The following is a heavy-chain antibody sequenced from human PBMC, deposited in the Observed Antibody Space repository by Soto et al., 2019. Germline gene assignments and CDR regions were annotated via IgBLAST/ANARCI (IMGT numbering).Heavy chain of an antibody. D-gene: IGHD3-3*01. CDR3: AKGLPERRSAYYRYNWFDP. CDR2: ISGSGGST. CDR1: GFTFSSYA. J-gene: IGHJ5*02. V-gene: IGHV3-23*01. Sequence: EVQLLESGGGSVQPGKSLRLSCAASGFTFSSYAMSWVRQAPGKGLEWVSVISGSGGSTYYADSVKGRFTISRVNSKNTLSLQMNNRRAEDTAVYYCAKGLPERRSAYYRYNWFDPWGHGTPVTVSS.